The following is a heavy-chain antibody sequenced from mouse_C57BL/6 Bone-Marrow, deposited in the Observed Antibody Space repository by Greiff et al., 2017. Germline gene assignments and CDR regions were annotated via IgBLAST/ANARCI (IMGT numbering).Heavy chain of an antibody. CDR3: ARYYDYDDYTMDY. CDR2: IHPNGGSP. V-gene: IGHV1-64*01. J-gene: IGHJ4*01. CDR1: GYTFTNYW. D-gene: IGHD2-4*01. Sequence: QVQLQQPGAELVKPGASVKLSCKASGYTFTNYWMHWVKQRPGQGLEWIGMIHPNGGSPDYNETFKSEATLGVDKSSRTAYMELSILTSEDSAVYYCARYYDYDDYTMDYWGQGTSVTVSS.